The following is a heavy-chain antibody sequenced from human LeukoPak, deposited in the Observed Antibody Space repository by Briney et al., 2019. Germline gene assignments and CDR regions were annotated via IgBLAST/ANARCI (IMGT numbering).Heavy chain of an antibody. V-gene: IGHV3-7*01. CDR1: GFTFSSFW. J-gene: IGHJ4*02. CDR2: IKQEGSEK. Sequence: GGSLRLSCAASGFTFSSFWMSWVRQAPGKRLEWVANIKQEGSEKYYVGSVKGRFTISRDDARNSLYLQMNSLRAEDTAVYFCARGFELDYWGQGTLVTVSS. CDR3: ARGFELDY.